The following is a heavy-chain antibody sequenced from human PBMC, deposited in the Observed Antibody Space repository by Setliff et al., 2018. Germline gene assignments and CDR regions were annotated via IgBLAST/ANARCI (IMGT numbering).Heavy chain of an antibody. V-gene: IGHV4-34*01. CDR1: GGSFSDYY. J-gene: IGHJ2*01. CDR2: INHSGSTS. D-gene: IGHD6-6*01. Sequence: SETLSLTCGASGGSFSDYYWTWIRQTPGKGLEWIGEINHSGSTSYCNPSLKSRVTISIDTSKSQFSLKLSSVTAADTALYYCARNPDYLQYSFDLWGRGTLVTVSS. CDR3: ARNPDYLQYSFDL.